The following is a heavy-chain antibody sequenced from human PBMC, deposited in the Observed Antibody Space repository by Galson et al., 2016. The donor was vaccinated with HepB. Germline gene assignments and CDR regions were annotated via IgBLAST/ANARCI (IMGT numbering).Heavy chain of an antibody. CDR2: IKEAGRAT. J-gene: IGHJ4*02. V-gene: IGHV3-7*01. CDR1: GFTFSSNW. CDR3: ARLRPRSYFDY. Sequence: SLRLSCAASGFTFSSNWMSWVRQAPGKVLAWVSSIKEAGRATYYVDSVKGRFTISRDNAKNLLYLQMTSLRAEDTAVFYCARLRPRSYFDYWGQGTLVTVSS.